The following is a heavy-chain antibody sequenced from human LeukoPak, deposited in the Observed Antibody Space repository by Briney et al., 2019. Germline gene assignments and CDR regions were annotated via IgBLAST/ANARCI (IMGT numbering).Heavy chain of an antibody. Sequence: GASVKVSCTASGYTFTGYYMHWVRQAPGQGLDWMGWINPNSGGTKYAQNFQGRVTLTTDTSINTAYMELSSLRSDDTAVYYCAREGRNGYNEGYFDYWGQGTLVTVSS. V-gene: IGHV1-2*02. CDR1: GYTFTGYY. CDR3: AREGRNGYNEGYFDY. J-gene: IGHJ4*02. CDR2: INPNSGGT. D-gene: IGHD5-24*01.